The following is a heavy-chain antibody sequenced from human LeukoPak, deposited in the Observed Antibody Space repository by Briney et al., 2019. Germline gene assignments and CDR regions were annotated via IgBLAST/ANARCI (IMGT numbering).Heavy chain of an antibody. CDR3: ARDAGIAVAGTSNYYYYYMDV. V-gene: IGHV1-2*02. CDR1: GYTFTSYY. D-gene: IGHD6-19*01. CDR2: INPNSGGT. J-gene: IGHJ6*03. Sequence: ASVKVSCKASGYTFTSYYMHWVRQAPGQGLEWMGWINPNSGGTNYAQKFQGRVTMTRDTSISTAYMELSRLRSGDTAVYYCARDAGIAVAGTSNYYYYYMDVWGKGTTVTISS.